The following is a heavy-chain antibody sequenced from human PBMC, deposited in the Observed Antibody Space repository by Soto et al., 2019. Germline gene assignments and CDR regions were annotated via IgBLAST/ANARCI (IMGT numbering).Heavy chain of an antibody. CDR3: AKAYFVWSSEQPYYFDY. Sequence: EVQLLDSGGGLVQPGGSLRLSCAAYGFTFSNYAMTWVRQGPGKGLEWVSGISGSGGRSYYTDTVKGRFTISRDNSKSTLYFQMNSRRVEDTAVYYCAKAYFVWSSEQPYYFDYWGQGTLVTVSS. D-gene: IGHD3-16*01. J-gene: IGHJ4*02. CDR1: GFTFSNYA. CDR2: ISGSGGRS. V-gene: IGHV3-23*01.